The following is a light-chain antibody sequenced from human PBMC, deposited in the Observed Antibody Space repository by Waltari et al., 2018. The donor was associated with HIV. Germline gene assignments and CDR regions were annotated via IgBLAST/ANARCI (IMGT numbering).Light chain of an antibody. CDR1: SGSVSTRNY. CDR2: ATN. CDR3: ALYMGSGISV. J-gene: IGLJ3*02. Sequence: QSVVTQEPSFSVSPGGTVTLTRGLTSGSVSTRNYPSWYQQTPGQTPRTLIYATNLRSPGVPDRFSGSILGNKAALTITGAQADDECDYYCALYMGSGISVFGGGTKVTVL. V-gene: IGLV8-61*01.